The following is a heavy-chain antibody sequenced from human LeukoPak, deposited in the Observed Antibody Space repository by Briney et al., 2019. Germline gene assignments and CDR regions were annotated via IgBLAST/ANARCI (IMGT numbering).Heavy chain of an antibody. Sequence: GGSLRLSCAASGFTISSYGMHWVRQAPGKGLEWVAVISYDGSNKYYADSVKGRFTISRDNSKNTLYLQMNSLRAEDTAVYYCAKDLGGDQDYWGQGTLVTVSS. CDR2: ISYDGSNK. CDR1: GFTISSYG. D-gene: IGHD2-21*01. CDR3: AKDLGGDQDY. J-gene: IGHJ4*02. V-gene: IGHV3-30*18.